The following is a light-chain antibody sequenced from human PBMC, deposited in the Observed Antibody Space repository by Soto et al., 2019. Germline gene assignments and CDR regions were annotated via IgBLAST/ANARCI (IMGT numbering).Light chain of an antibody. CDR3: SSYTSSSTLVV. V-gene: IGLV2-14*01. CDR1: SSDVGGYNY. Sequence: HSDLTHAASGSGVALRCSSISCTETSSDVGGYNYVSWYQQHPGKAPKLMIYDVSNRPSGVSNRFSGSKSGNTASLTISGLQAEDEADYYCSSYTSSSTLVVFGTGTKVTVL. J-gene: IGLJ1*01. CDR2: DVS.